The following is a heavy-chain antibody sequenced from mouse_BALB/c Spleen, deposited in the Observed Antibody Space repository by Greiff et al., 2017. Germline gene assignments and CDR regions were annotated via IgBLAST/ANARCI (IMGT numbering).Heavy chain of an antibody. J-gene: IGHJ4*01. CDR3: ARDEGDYVNYGYAMDY. CDR2: FYPGSGSI. CDR1: GYTFTEYI. Sequence: QVQLQQSGAELVKPGASVKLSCKASGYTFTEYIIHWVKQRSGQGLEWIGWFYPGSGSIKYNEKFKDKATLTADKSSSTVYMELSRLTSEDSAVYYGARDEGDYVNYGYAMDYWGQGTSGTVSS. V-gene: IGHV1-62-2*01. D-gene: IGHD2-1*01.